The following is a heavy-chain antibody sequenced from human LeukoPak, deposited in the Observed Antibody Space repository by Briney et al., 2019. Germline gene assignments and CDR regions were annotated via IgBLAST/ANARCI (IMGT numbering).Heavy chain of an antibody. V-gene: IGHV4-34*01. Sequence: PSETLSLTCAVYGGSFSGYYWSWIRQPPGKGLEWIGEINHSGSTNYNPSLKSRVTISVDTSKNQFSLKLSSVTAADTAVNYCAREPLWTGDRRAGFDYWGQGTLVTVSS. CDR3: AREPLWTGDRRAGFDY. D-gene: IGHD3/OR15-3a*01. J-gene: IGHJ4*02. CDR1: GGSFSGYY. CDR2: INHSGST.